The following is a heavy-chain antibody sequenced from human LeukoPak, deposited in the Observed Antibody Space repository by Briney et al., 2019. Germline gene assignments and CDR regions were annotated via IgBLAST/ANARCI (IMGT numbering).Heavy chain of an antibody. CDR1: GFTFSDAW. CDR2: IKSKTDGGTT. J-gene: IGHJ5*02. CDR3: TAQTMYSRAIP. D-gene: IGHD6-13*01. Sequence: PGGSLRLSCVTSGFTFSDAWMSWVRQAPGKGLERVGRIKSKTDGGTTDYAAPVKGRFSISRDDSKNMLYLQMNSLKTEDTAVYYCTAQTMYSRAIPWGQGTLVTVSS. V-gene: IGHV3-15*01.